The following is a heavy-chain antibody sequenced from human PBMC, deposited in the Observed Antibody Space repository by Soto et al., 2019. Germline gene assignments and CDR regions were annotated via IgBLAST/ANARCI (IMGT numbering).Heavy chain of an antibody. D-gene: IGHD1-26*01. CDR3: ARGGSTRRSGLDY. V-gene: IGHV1-8*01. Sequence: QVQMVQSGAEVKKPGASVKVSCKASGYTFTSYDINCVRQATGQGQEWIGWMNPESDHTGYAQKFQGRGTMTRDTSISTAYMELSSLTSEDTAVYYCARGGSTRRSGLDYWGQGTLVTVS. J-gene: IGHJ4*02. CDR2: MNPESDHT. CDR1: GYTFTSYD.